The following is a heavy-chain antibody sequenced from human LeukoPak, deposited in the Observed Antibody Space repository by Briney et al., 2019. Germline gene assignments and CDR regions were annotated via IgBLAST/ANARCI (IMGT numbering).Heavy chain of an antibody. J-gene: IGHJ4*02. V-gene: IGHV4-38-2*02. D-gene: IGHD3-22*01. Sequence: SETLSLTCTGSGYSISNGYYWGWIRQPPGKGLEWIGSIYHSGSTYYNPSLKSRVTISVDTSKNQFSLRLSSVTAADTAVYYCARGIRTDSSGYHQPFFDYWGQGTLVTVSS. CDR1: GYSISNGYY. CDR2: IYHSGST. CDR3: ARGIRTDSSGYHQPFFDY.